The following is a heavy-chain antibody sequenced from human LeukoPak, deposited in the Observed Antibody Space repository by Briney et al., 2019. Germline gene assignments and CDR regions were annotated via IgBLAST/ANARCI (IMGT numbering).Heavy chain of an antibody. CDR2: IYYSGST. D-gene: IGHD6-13*01. CDR3: ARIAAAGSHWFDP. CDR1: GGSTSSSSYY. J-gene: IGHJ5*02. V-gene: IGHV4-39*07. Sequence: PSETLSLTCTVSGGSTSSSSYYWGWIRQPPGKGLEWIGSIYYSGSTHYNPSLKSRVTISVDTSKNQFSLKLSSVTAADTAVYYCARIAAAGSHWFDPWGQGTLVTVSS.